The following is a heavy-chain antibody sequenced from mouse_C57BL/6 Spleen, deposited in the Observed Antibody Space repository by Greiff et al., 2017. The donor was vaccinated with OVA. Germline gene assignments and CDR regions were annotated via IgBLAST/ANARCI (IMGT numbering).Heavy chain of an antibody. V-gene: IGHV1-82*01. CDR2: IYPGDGDT. CDR3: ANWDAYFDY. CDR1: GYAFSSSW. D-gene: IGHD4-1*02. Sequence: QVQLQQSGPELVKPGASVKISCKASGYAFSSSWMNWVKQRPGKGLEWIGRIYPGDGDTNYNGKFKGKATLTADKSSSTAYMQLSSLTSEDSAVYFCANWDAYFDYWGQGTTLTVAS. J-gene: IGHJ2*01.